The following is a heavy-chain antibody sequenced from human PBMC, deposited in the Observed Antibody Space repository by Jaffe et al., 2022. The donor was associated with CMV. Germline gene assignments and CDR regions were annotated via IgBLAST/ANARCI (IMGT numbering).Heavy chain of an antibody. CDR2: MYSGDNT. D-gene: IGHD5-12*01. CDR3: VKNGDGYNSHGTYYFDY. J-gene: IGHJ4*02. CDR1: GLTVSSNS. V-gene: IGHV3-53*02. Sequence: VQLVETGGGLIQTGGSLRLSCAASGLTVSSNSMSWVRQAPGKGLEWVSIMYSGDNTYYADSVKGRFTISRDNSKNTLYLQMNSLRAEDTAVYYCVKNGDGYNSHGTYYFDYWGQGTLVTVSS.